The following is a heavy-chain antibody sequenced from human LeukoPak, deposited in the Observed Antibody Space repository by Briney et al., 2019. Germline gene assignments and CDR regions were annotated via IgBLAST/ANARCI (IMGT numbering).Heavy chain of an antibody. V-gene: IGHV3-74*01. J-gene: IGHJ4*02. CDR3: ARAPGGSWYYFDY. CDR1: GFTFSSYW. CDR2: INSDGSST. D-gene: IGHD6-13*01. Sequence: GGSLRLSCAASGFTFSSYWMHWVRQAPGKGLVWVSRINSDGSSTSYADSVKGRFTISRDNAKNTLYLQMNSLRAEDTAVYYCARAPGGSWYYFDYWGQGTLVTVSS.